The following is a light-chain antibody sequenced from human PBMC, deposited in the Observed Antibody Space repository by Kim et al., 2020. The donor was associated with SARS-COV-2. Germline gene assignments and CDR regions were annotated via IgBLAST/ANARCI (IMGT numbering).Light chain of an antibody. J-gene: IGLJ3*02. Sequence: QTAKLTGNGNSNDDGNQGAAWLQQQQGHPPELLSYRDNNRPSGISERFSASRSGNTDSLTITALQPEDEAGYYCSAWDSSLSAWVFGGGTKLTVL. CDR1: SNDDGNQG. V-gene: IGLV10-54*04. CDR3: SAWDSSLSAWV. CDR2: RDN.